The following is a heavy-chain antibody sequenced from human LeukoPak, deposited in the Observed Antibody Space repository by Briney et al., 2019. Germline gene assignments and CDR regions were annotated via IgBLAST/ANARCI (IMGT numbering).Heavy chain of an antibody. CDR3: ARDSDFIVGATDAFDI. Sequence: SETLSLTCTVSGGSISSYYWSWIRQPAGKGLEWIGRIYTSGSTNYNPSLKSRVTMSVDTSKNQFSLKLSSVTAADTAVYYCARDSDFIVGATDAFDIWGQGTMVTVSS. D-gene: IGHD1-26*01. V-gene: IGHV4-4*07. CDR2: IYTSGST. CDR1: GGSISSYY. J-gene: IGHJ3*02.